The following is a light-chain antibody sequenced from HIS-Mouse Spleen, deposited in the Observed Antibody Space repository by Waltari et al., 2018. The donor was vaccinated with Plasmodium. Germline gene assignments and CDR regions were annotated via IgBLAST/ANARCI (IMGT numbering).Light chain of an antibody. CDR1: QSVSSD. J-gene: IGKJ4*01. V-gene: IGKV3-11*01. CDR2: DAS. Sequence: EIVLTQSPATLSLSPGERATLSGRASQSVSSDLAWYQQKPGQAPRLLFYDASNRTTGVPARVSGSGAGTDFTLTISSLGPEDFAVYYCQQRSNWPSLTFGGGTKVGIK. CDR3: QQRSNWPSLT.